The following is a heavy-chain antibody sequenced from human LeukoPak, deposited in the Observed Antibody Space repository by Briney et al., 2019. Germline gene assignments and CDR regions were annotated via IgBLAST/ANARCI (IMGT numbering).Heavy chain of an antibody. CDR3: ARETEKQWQY. J-gene: IGHJ3*01. CDR1: GFTFSNHWM. CDR2: IFHSGRT. D-gene: IGHD6-19*01. Sequence: GSLRLSCAASGFTFSNHWMSWVRQAPGKGLEWIASIFHSGRTYYNPSLKSRVTISVDTSKNQFSLTLSSVTAADTAVYYCARETEKQWQYWGQGTLVTVSS. V-gene: IGHV4-4*02.